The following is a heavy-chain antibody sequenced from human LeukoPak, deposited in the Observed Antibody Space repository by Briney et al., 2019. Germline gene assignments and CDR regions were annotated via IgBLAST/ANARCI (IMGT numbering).Heavy chain of an antibody. CDR1: GYTFTGYY. J-gene: IGHJ4*02. V-gene: IGHV1-2*02. CDR3: ARENDFWSGFAY. CDR2: INPNSGGT. Sequence: ASVKVSCKASGYTFTGYYMHWVRHAPGQGLELMGFINPNSGGTNYAQKFQGRVTMTRDTSISTAYMELSRLRSDNTAVYYCARENDFWSGFAYWGQGTLVTVSS. D-gene: IGHD3-3*01.